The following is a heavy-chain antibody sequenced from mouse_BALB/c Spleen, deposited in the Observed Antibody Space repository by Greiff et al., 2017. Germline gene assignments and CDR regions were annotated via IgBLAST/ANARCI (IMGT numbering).Heavy chain of an antibody. D-gene: IGHD1-1*01. Sequence: QVQLKESGPGLVAPSQSLSITCTVSGFSLTGYGVNWVRQPPGKGLEWLGMIWGDGSTDYNSALKSRLSISKDNSKSQVFLKMNSLQTDDTARYYCARDRPVVEYYYAMDYWGQGTSVTVSS. CDR2: IWGDGST. V-gene: IGHV2-6-7*01. CDR3: ARDRPVVEYYYAMDY. J-gene: IGHJ4*01. CDR1: GFSLTGYG.